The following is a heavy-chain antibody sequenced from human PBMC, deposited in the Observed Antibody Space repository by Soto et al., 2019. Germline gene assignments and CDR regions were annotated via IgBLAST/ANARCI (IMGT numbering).Heavy chain of an antibody. J-gene: IGHJ6*02. CDR1: GFSFTSSW. Sequence: GESLKISCQGSGFSFTSSWVGWVRQMPGKGLEWMGLIYPGDSDTRYSPSFQGQVTISADKSISTAYLQWSSLKASDTAIYYCARSHGMDVWGQGTTVTVSS. V-gene: IGHV5-51*01. CDR3: ARSHGMDV. CDR2: IYPGDSDT.